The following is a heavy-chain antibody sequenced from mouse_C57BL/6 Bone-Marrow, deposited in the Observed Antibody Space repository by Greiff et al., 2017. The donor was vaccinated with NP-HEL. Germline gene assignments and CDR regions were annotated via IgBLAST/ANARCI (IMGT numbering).Heavy chain of an antibody. D-gene: IGHD3-2*02. J-gene: IGHJ2*01. CDR1: GYSFTSYY. Sequence: VKLMESGPELVKPGASVKISCKASGYSFTSYYIHWVKQRPGQGLEWIGCIYPGSGNTKYNEKFKGKATLTADTSSSTAYMQLSSLTSEDSAVYYCARRQLRQGRYFDYWGQGTTLTVSS. CDR3: ARRQLRQGRYFDY. CDR2: IYPGSGNT. V-gene: IGHV1-66*01.